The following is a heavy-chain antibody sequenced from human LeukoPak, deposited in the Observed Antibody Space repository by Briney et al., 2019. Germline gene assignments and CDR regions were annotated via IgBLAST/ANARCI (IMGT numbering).Heavy chain of an antibody. CDR1: GFTVSSNY. Sequence: PGGSLRLSCAASGFTVSSNYMSWVRQAPGKGLEWVSVIYSGGSTYYADSVKGRFTISRDNSKNTLSLQMNSLRAEDTAVYYCARDFSGWSLDAFDIWGQGTMVTVSS. CDR3: ARDFSGWSLDAFDI. D-gene: IGHD6-19*01. CDR2: IYSGGST. V-gene: IGHV3-53*01. J-gene: IGHJ3*02.